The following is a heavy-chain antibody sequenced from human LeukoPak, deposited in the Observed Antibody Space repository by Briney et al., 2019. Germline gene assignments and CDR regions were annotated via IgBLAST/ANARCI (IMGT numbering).Heavy chain of an antibody. CDR1: GDSISSGDYY. CDR3: ARRGSSWYYYYYYMDV. D-gene: IGHD6-13*01. V-gene: IGHV4-61*02. J-gene: IGHJ6*03. CDR2: ISSSGST. Sequence: PSETLSLTCTVSGDSISSGDYYWSWIRQPAGKGLEWIGRISSSGSTNYNPSLKSRVTISLDTSRNQFSLKLSSVTAADTAVYYCARRGSSWYYYYYYMDVWGKGTTVTISS.